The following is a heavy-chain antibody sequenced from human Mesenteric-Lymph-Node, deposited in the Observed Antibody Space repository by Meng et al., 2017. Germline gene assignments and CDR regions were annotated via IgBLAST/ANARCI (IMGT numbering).Heavy chain of an antibody. CDR1: GFIFSNYG. J-gene: IGHJ4*02. CDR2: IWHDGSRK. D-gene: IGHD2/OR15-2a*01. CDR3: ARDFGPRDTTYHPTNYFDS. Sequence: GESLKISCGASGFIFSNYGMHWVRQAPGKGLEWVAVIWHDGSRKEYGDSVKGRFTMSRDNSKNTVYLEMNSLRGDDTAVYYCARDFGPRDTTYHPTNYFDSWGQGTQVTVSS. V-gene: IGHV3-33*01.